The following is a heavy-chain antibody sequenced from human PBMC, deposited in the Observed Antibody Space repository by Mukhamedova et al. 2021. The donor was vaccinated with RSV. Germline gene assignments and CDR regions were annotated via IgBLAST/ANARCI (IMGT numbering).Heavy chain of an antibody. D-gene: IGHD5-18*01. Sequence: GKGLEWIGNINDSGSSRYNPSLKSRVTMSLDRSKNQFSLKLTSVTAADTAVYYCARDTSYSYGLDYWGQGTLVTVSS. CDR3: ARDTSYSYGLDY. CDR2: INDSGSS. J-gene: IGHJ4*02. V-gene: IGHV4-59*13.